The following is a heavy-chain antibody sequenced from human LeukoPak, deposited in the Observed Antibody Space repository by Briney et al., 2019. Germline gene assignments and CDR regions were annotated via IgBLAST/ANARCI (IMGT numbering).Heavy chain of an antibody. CDR1: GFTFSSYG. V-gene: IGHV3-30*18. D-gene: IGHD6-19*01. Sequence: GRSLRLSCAASGFTFSSYGMHWVRQAPGKRLEWVAVISHDGSNKYYADSVKGRFTISRDNSKNTLYLQMNSLRAEETALYYCAEHLSSGWYGGPFDIWGQGTMVTVSS. CDR2: ISHDGSNK. CDR3: AEHLSSGWYGGPFDI. J-gene: IGHJ3*02.